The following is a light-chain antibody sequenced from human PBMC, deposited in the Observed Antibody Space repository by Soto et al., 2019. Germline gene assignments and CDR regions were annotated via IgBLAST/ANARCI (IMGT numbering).Light chain of an antibody. Sequence: QSALTQPPSVSGSPGQSVTLSCTGTSSDVGYYNRVSWYQQPPGTAPTLMIYEVSNRPSGVPYRFSGSKCANTASLNVSGLQAEDEADYYCSSYAGSSNVFGTGTKVTVL. J-gene: IGLJ1*01. CDR1: SSDVGYYNR. V-gene: IGLV2-18*02. CDR3: SSYAGSSNV. CDR2: EVS.